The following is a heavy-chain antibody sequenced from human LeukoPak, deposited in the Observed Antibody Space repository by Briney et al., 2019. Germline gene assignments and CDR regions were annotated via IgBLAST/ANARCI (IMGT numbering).Heavy chain of an antibody. CDR2: ISYDESNK. D-gene: IGHD3-22*01. V-gene: IGHV3-30*18. Sequence: GGSLRLSCAASGFTFSSYGMHWVRQAPGKGLEGVAIISYDESNKYYADSVKGRFTISRDNSKNTLYLQMNSLRAEDTAVYYCAKDRSRSKTYYYDSSGLTPFDYWGQGTLVTVSS. CDR3: AKDRSRSKTYYYDSSGLTPFDY. CDR1: GFTFSSYG. J-gene: IGHJ4*02.